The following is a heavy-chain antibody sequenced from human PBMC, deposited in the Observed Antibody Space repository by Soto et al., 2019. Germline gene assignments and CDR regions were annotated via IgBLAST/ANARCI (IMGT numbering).Heavy chain of an antibody. Sequence: EVQLLESGGGLVQPGGSLRLSCAASGFSFTDYGMSWVRQAPGKGLEWVSTITGSGGTTYYADSVKGRVTISRDHCKDTLYLDMNSPRADDTAVYYCAKGHARVVTIFGVDYWGQGTLVIVSS. D-gene: IGHD3-3*01. CDR1: GFSFTDYG. CDR2: ITGSGGTT. V-gene: IGHV3-23*01. J-gene: IGHJ4*02. CDR3: AKGHARVVTIFGVDY.